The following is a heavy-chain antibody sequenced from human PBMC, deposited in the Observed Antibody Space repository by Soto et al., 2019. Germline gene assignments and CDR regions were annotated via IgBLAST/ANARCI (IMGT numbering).Heavy chain of an antibody. CDR2: INHSGST. CDR3: ARGRIFFTMVRCPPAAGFDY. Sequence: QVQLQQWGAGLLKPSETLSLTCAVYGGSFSGYYWSWIRQPPGKGLEWIGEINHSGSTNYNPSLKSRVTISVDTSKTQFSLKLSSVTAADTAVYYCARGRIFFTMVRCPPAAGFDYWGRGTLVTVSS. CDR1: GGSFSGYY. J-gene: IGHJ4*02. V-gene: IGHV4-34*01. D-gene: IGHD3-10*01.